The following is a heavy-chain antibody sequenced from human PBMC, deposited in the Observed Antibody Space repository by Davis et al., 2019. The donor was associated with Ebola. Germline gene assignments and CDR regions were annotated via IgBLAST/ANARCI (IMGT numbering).Heavy chain of an antibody. D-gene: IGHD4/OR15-4a*01. CDR2: VYYGKA. J-gene: IGHJ3*01. V-gene: IGHV4-59*12. Sequence: PSETLSLTCTVSGDSISRYYLNWIRQAPGKTLEWIGYVYYGKAIYNPSLKSRGTIFSDTSKNSFSMRVTSVTAADTAIYFCARDNDPYGGRYKYRPPYAFDLWGQGTKVAVSS. CDR1: GDSISRYY. CDR3: ARDNDPYGGRYKYRPPYAFDL.